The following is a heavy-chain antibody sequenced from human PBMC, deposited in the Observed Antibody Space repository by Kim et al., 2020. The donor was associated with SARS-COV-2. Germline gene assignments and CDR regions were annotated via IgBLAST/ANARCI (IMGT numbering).Heavy chain of an antibody. D-gene: IGHD6-19*01. V-gene: IGHV3-30*18. J-gene: IGHJ5*02. Sequence: GALRLSCAASGFTFSSYGMHWVRQAPGKGLEWVAVISYDGSNKYYADSVKGRFTISRDNSKNTLYLQMNSLRAEDTAVYYCAKDRGSGWYGWFDPWGQGTLVTVSS. CDR2: ISYDGSNK. CDR1: GFTFSSYG. CDR3: AKDRGSGWYGWFDP.